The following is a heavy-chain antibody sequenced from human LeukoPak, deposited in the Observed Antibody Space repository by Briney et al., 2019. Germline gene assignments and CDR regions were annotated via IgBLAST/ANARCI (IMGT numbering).Heavy chain of an antibody. Sequence: SETLSLTCTVSGGSISSYYWSWIRQPPGKGLEWIGYIYYSGSTNYNPSLKSRVTISVDTSKNQFSLKLSSVTAADTAVYYCAREDDYGDYGVDYWGQGTLVTVSS. CDR3: AREDDYGDYGVDY. V-gene: IGHV4-59*12. J-gene: IGHJ4*02. CDR2: IYYSGST. CDR1: GGSISSYY. D-gene: IGHD4-17*01.